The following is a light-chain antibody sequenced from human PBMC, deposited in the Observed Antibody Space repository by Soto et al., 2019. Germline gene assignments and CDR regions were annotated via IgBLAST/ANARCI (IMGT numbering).Light chain of an antibody. CDR2: DAS. Sequence: DIQMTQSPSTLSASVGDRVTITCRASQSISTRLAWYQQKPGKAPNFLIYDASSLGSGVPSRFSGSGSGTEFSLTISSLQPDDFATYYCQHFNSYPWTFGQGTKVDI. V-gene: IGKV1-5*01. J-gene: IGKJ1*01. CDR1: QSISTR. CDR3: QHFNSYPWT.